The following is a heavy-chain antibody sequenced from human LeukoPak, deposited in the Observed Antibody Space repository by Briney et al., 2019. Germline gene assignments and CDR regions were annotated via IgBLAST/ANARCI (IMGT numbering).Heavy chain of an antibody. Sequence: GESLRISCKCSGYSFTSYWITWVRQMPGKGLEWMGGIVPSDSYTDYSPSSRGHVTISADKSISTAYLQWSSLKASDTGVYYCARRNKLRRVTRDDAFDFWGQGTMVTVSS. CDR1: GYSFTSYW. CDR2: IVPSDSYT. V-gene: IGHV5-10-1*01. J-gene: IGHJ3*01. D-gene: IGHD6-25*01. CDR3: ARRNKLRRVTRDDAFDF.